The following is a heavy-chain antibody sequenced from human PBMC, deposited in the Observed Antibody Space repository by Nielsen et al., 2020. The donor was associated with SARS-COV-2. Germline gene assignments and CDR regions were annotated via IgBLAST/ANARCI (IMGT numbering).Heavy chain of an antibody. CDR1: GFTFDDYA. V-gene: IGHV3-9*01. J-gene: IGHJ4*02. D-gene: IGHD3-10*01. CDR2: ICWNSGSI. CDR3: AKPPASGSDDY. Sequence: SLKISCAASGFTFDDYAMHWVRQAPGKGLEWVSGICWNSGSIGYADSVKGRFTISRDNAKNSLYLQMNSLRAEDTALYYCAKPPASGSDDYWGQGTLVTVSS.